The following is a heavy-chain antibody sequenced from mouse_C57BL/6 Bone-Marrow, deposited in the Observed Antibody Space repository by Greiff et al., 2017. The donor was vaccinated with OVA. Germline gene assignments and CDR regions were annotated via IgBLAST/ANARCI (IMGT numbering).Heavy chain of an antibody. D-gene: IGHD1-1*01. CDR1: GYTFTSYG. Sequence: VQLQQSGAELARPGASVKLSCKASGYTFTSYGISWVKQRTGKGLEWIGEIYPRSGNTYYNGKFKGKATLTVDNSSSTAYMQLHSLTSEDSAVNFLARDYYASSFPYDWDYWGQGTTLTVSS. J-gene: IGHJ2*01. CDR3: ARDYYASSFPYDWDY. CDR2: IYPRSGNT. V-gene: IGHV1-81*01.